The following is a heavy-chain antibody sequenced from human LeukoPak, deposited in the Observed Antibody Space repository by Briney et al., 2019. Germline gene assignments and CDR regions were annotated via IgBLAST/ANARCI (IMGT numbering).Heavy chain of an antibody. CDR2: INPNSGGT. D-gene: IGHD3-10*01. CDR1: GYTFTGYY. V-gene: IGHV1-2*02. CDR3: ASSSDDAFDI. Sequence: ASVKVSCKASGYTFTGYYMHWVRQAPGQGLEWLGWINPNSGGTHYAQKFQGRVTMTRDTSISTAYMELSSLRSDDTAVYYCASSSDDAFDIWAQGTMVRVS. J-gene: IGHJ3*02.